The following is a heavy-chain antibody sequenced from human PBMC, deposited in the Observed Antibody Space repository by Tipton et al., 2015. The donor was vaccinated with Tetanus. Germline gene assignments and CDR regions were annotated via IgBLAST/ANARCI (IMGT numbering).Heavy chain of an antibody. Sequence: SLRLSCAASGFTFSSYEMNWVRQAPGKGLEWVSYISSSGSTIYYADSVKGRFTISRDNAKNSLYLQMNSLRAEDTAVYYCARAVLGYYDSSGYYQGYWGQGTLVTVSS. CDR1: GFTFSSYE. CDR2: ISSSGSTI. D-gene: IGHD3-22*01. CDR3: ARAVLGYYDSSGYYQGY. V-gene: IGHV3-48*03. J-gene: IGHJ4*02.